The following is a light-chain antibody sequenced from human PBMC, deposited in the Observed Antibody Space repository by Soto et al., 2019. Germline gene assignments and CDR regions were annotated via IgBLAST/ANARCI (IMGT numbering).Light chain of an antibody. CDR3: KQALQTPLT. V-gene: IGKV2-28*01. J-gene: IGKJ4*02. Sequence: DIVMTPSPLSLPVTPGEPASISCRSSQSLLHSNGYNSLDWYLQKPGQSPQLLIYLGSNRASGVPDRFSGSGSGTDFTLKISRVEAEDVGVYYCKQALQTPLTFGGGTKVEIK. CDR1: QSLLHSNGYNS. CDR2: LGS.